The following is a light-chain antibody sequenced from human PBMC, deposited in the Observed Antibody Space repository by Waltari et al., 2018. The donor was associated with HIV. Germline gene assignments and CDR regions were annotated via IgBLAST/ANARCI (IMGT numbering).Light chain of an antibody. J-gene: IGLJ1*01. CDR1: SSNIGRHY. V-gene: IGLV1-47*01. CDR2: TNN. CDR3: AAWNDRLSGYV. Sequence: QSVLTQPPSASGTPGQRVTISCSGSSSNIGRHYVYWYQPLPGTAHKLLIYTNNQRPSVVPDRFSGSKSGTSASLAISGLRSEDEADYYCAAWNDRLSGYVFGTGTKVTV.